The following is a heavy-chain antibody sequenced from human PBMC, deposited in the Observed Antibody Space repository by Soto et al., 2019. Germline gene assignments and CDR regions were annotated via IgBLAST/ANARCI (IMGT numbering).Heavy chain of an antibody. J-gene: IGHJ4*02. CDR2: IDWDDDK. CDR3: ARIRDGYNSVIDY. D-gene: IGHD5-12*01. CDR1: GCSLSTRRMS. V-gene: IGHV2-70*20. Sequence: SGPTLVNPTQTLTLTCTFSGCSLSTRRMSXSWVRQPPGKALESLALIDWDDDKYYSTSLKTRLTISKDTSKNQVVLTMTNMDPVDTATYYCARIRDGYNSVIDYRRQRHPVT.